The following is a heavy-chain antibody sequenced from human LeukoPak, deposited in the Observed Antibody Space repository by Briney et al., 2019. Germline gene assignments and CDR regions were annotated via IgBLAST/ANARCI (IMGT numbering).Heavy chain of an antibody. J-gene: IGHJ4*02. D-gene: IGHD3-16*02. CDR2: ISGSGGST. V-gene: IGHV3-23*01. Sequence: GGSLRLSCAASGFTFSSYAMSWVRQAPGKGLEWVSAISGSGGSTYYADSVKGRFTISRDNAKNSLYLQMNSLRAEDTAVYYCARELYDYVWGSYRPPFGDRGQGTLVTVSS. CDR1: GFTFSSYA. CDR3: ARELYDYVWGSYRPPFGD.